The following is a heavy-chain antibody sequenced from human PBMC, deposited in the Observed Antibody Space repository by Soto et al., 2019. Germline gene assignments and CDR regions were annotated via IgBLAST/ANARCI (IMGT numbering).Heavy chain of an antibody. Sequence: PSETLSLTCAVSGYSISSGYYWGWLRQPPGKGLEWIGSIYHGGSTYYNPSLNSRVTISEDTSKSQFSLKVNSMTAADTAVYYCARYRREAVAGYTLDNWGQGILVTVSS. CDR2: IYHGGST. CDR1: GYSISSGYY. CDR3: ARYRREAVAGYTLDN. D-gene: IGHD6-13*01. J-gene: IGHJ4*02. V-gene: IGHV4-38-2*01.